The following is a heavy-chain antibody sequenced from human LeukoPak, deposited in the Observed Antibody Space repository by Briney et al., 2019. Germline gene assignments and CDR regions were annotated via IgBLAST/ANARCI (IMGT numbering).Heavy chain of an antibody. D-gene: IGHD1-14*01. J-gene: IGHJ4*02. CDR1: GFTDSSNY. CDR3: ARGRPGYYFDY. CDR2: IYSGGST. V-gene: IGHV3-53*01. Sequence: PGGSLRLSCAASGFTDSSNYMSWVRQAPGKGLEWVSVIYSGGSTYYADSVKGRFTISRDNSKNTLYLQMNSLRAEDTAVYYCARGRPGYYFDYWGQGTLVTVSS.